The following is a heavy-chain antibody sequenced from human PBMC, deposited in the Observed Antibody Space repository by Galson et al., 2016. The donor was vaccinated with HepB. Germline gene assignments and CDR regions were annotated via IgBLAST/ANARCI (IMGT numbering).Heavy chain of an antibody. CDR1: GGSISSSNW. V-gene: IGHV4-4*02. CDR3: ARARSVAGPKTYDY. CDR2: IFHSGSI. Sequence: SETLSLTCAVSGGSISSSNWWSWVRQPPGKGLEWIGEIFHSGSINYNPSLKSRVTISVDKSKNQFSLNLSSVTAADTAVYYCARARSVAGPKTYDYWGQGTRVTVSS. D-gene: IGHD6-19*01. J-gene: IGHJ4*02.